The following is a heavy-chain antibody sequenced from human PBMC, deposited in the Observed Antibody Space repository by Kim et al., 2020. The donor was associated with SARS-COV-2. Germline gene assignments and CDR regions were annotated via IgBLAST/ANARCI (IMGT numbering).Heavy chain of an antibody. J-gene: IGHJ4*02. V-gene: IGHV1-24*01. Sequence: ETIYAHEFQGRVTMTEDTSTDTAYMELSSLRSEDTAVYYCATRRWNLADYWGQGTLVTVSS. CDR3: ATRRWNLADY. CDR2: ET. D-gene: IGHD1-7*01.